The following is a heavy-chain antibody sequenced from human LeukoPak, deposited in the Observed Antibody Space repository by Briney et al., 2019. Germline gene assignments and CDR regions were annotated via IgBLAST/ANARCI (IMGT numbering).Heavy chain of an antibody. V-gene: IGHV4-34*01. Sequence: SETLSLTCAVYGGSFSGYYWSWIRQPPGKGLEWIGEINHSGSTNYNPSLKSRVTISVDTSKNQFSLKLSSVTAADTAVYYCARGEGSSNDAFDIWGQGTMVTVSS. CDR1: GGSFSGYY. J-gene: IGHJ3*02. CDR3: ARGEGSSNDAFDI. CDR2: INHSGST.